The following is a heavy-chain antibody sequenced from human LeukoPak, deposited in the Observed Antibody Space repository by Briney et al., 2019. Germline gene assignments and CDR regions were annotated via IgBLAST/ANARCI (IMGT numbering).Heavy chain of an antibody. CDR1: GGTFSSYA. J-gene: IGHJ6*02. Sequence: AASVKVSCKASGGTFSSYAISWVRQAPGQGLEWMGRIIPILGIANYAQKFQGRVTITADKSTSTAYMELSSLRSEDTAVYYCARAIAAAGAAYYYYYGMDVWGQGTTVTVSS. CDR3: ARAIAAAGAAYYYYYGMDV. V-gene: IGHV1-69*04. D-gene: IGHD6-13*01. CDR2: IIPILGIA.